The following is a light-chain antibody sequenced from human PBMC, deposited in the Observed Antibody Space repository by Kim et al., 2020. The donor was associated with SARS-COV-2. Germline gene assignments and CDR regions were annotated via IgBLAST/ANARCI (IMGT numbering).Light chain of an antibody. J-gene: IGKJ2*01. CDR2: GAS. Sequence: EIVLTQSPGTLSLSPGERATLSCRASQSVNNNYLAWYQQKPGQAPRLLIYGASSRATGIPDRFSGSWSGTDFTLTISRLEPEDFAVYYCQHYGSSPYTLGQGTKLEI. CDR1: QSVNNNY. V-gene: IGKV3-20*01. CDR3: QHYGSSPYT.